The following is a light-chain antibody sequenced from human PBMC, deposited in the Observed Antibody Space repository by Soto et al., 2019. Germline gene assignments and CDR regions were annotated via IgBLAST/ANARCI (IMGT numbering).Light chain of an antibody. CDR2: GAS. CDR3: QQYGSSPPKT. CDR1: QSVISSY. Sequence: EIVLTQSPGTLSLSPGERPTLACSASQSVISSYLAWYQQKPGQAPRLLIYGASSRATGIPDRFSGSGSGTDFTLTISRLEPEDFAVYYCQQYGSSPPKTFGQGTKVDIK. J-gene: IGKJ1*01. V-gene: IGKV3-20*01.